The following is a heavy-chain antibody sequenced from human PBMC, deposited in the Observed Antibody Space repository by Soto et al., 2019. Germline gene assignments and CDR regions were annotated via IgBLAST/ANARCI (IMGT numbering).Heavy chain of an antibody. V-gene: IGHV3-33*01. Sequence: PGGSLRLSCAASGFTFSSYGMHWVRQAPGKGLEWVAVIWYDGSNKYYADSVKGRFTISRDNSKNTLYLQMNSLRAEDTAVYYCAREGLSSCNDYWGQGTLVTVSS. D-gene: IGHD2-2*01. CDR2: IWYDGSNK. J-gene: IGHJ4*02. CDR3: AREGLSSCNDY. CDR1: GFTFSSYG.